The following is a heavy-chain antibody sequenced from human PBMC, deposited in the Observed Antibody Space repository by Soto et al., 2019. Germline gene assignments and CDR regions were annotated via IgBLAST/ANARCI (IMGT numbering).Heavy chain of an antibody. CDR1: GFTFSSYT. J-gene: IGHJ4*01. D-gene: IGHD7-27*01. Sequence: PGGSLRLSCAASGFTFSSYTMSWVRQAPGKGLEWVSTISGSGSSTYSADSVKGRFTISRDNSKNTLYLQMNSLRVEDTAIYYCAKAWGIDYWGHGTLVTVSS. CDR2: ISGSGSST. V-gene: IGHV3-23*01. CDR3: AKAWGIDY.